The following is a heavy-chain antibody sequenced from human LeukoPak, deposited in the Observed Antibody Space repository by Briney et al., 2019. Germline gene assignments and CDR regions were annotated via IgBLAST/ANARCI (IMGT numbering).Heavy chain of an antibody. CDR2: ISAYNGNT. CDR1: GYTFTTHG. CDR3: ARGTFWFDP. D-gene: IGHD2/OR15-2a*01. Sequence: GASVKVSCKASGYTFTTHGISWVRQAPGQGLEWMGWISAYNGNTNYAQKFHGRVAMTTDTSTNTAYMGLKTLRSDDTAVYYCARGTFWFDPWGQGTLVTVSS. V-gene: IGHV1-18*01. J-gene: IGHJ5*02.